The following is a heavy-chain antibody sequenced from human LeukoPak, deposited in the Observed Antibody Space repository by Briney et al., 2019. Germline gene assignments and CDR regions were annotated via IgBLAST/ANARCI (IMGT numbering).Heavy chain of an antibody. CDR1: GYSFTGYY. CDR3: ASGYFIAARLDY. D-gene: IGHD6-6*01. J-gene: IGHJ4*02. Sequence: ASVKVSCKASGYSFTGYYIHWVRQAPGQGLEWMAWINPNSGGTNYAQKFQGRVTMTRDTSISTAYMELSRLRSDDTAVYYCASGYFIAARLDYWGQGTLVTVSS. V-gene: IGHV1-2*02. CDR2: INPNSGGT.